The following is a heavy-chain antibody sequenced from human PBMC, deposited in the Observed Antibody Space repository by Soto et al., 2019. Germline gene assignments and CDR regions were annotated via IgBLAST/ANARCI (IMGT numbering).Heavy chain of an antibody. CDR1: GGSISNYY. CDR2: IYSSGTT. D-gene: IGHD6-13*01. CDR3: ARDAPSSSYFDY. V-gene: IGHV4-59*01. Sequence: PSETLSLTCTVSGGSISNYYWRWIRQPPGKGLEWIGYIYSSGTTNYNPSLKSRVTISVDTSKNQFSLKLTSVTAADTAVYFCARDAPSSSYFDYWGQGTLVTVSS. J-gene: IGHJ4*02.